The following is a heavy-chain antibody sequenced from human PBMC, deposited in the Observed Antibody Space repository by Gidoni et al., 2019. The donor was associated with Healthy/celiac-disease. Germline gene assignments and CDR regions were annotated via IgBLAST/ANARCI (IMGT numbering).Heavy chain of an antibody. CDR2: ISYDGSNK. CDR3: AKDISIAAAGNWFDP. CDR1: GVTFSSYG. Sequence: QVQRVESGGGVAQPGRSLRLSGAASGVTFSSYGLHWVRQAPGKGLEWVAVISYDGSNKYYADSVKGRFTISRDNSKNTLYLHMNSLRAEDTAVYYCAKDISIAAAGNWFDPWGQGTLVTVSS. J-gene: IGHJ5*02. D-gene: IGHD6-13*01. V-gene: IGHV3-30*18.